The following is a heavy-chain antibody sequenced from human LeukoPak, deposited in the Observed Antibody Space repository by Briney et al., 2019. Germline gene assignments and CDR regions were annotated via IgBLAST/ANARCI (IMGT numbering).Heavy chain of an antibody. Sequence: SETLSLTCTVSGGSISSYYWSWIRQPPGKGLEWIGYIYYSGSTNYNPSLKSRVTISVDTSKNQFSLKLSSVTAADTAVYYCARDPSPGDTIFGVVSYPWGQGTLVTVSS. D-gene: IGHD3-3*01. CDR3: ARDPSPGDTIFGVVSYP. CDR1: GGSISSYY. CDR2: IYYSGST. V-gene: IGHV4-59*12. J-gene: IGHJ5*02.